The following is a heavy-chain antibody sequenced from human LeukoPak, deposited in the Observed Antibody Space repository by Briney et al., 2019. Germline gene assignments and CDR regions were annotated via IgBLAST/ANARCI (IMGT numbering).Heavy chain of an antibody. J-gene: IGHJ4*02. CDR1: GGSFSGYF. V-gene: IGHV4-34*09. CDR3: ARQGAAEAV. CDR2: IYYSGST. D-gene: IGHD6-13*01. Sequence: SETLSLTCAVYGGSFSGYFWSWIRQPPGKGLEWIGYIYYSGSTYYNPSLKSRVTISVDTSKNQFSLKLSSVTAADTAVYYCARQGAAEAVWGQGTLVTVSS.